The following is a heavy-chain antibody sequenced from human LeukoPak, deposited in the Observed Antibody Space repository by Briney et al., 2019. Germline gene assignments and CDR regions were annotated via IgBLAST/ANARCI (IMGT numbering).Heavy chain of an antibody. CDR3: ARDQISINALDI. CDR2: ISYTGYT. V-gene: IGHV4-59*11. J-gene: IGHJ3*02. Sequence: SETLSLTCTVSGASISSHYWSWVRQSPEKGLEWIGYISYTGYTNYNPFLKSRVTMSVDTSKKQFSLKLSSVTAADTAIYYCARDQISINALDIWGQGTMVTVSS. CDR1: GASISSHY. D-gene: IGHD3-10*01.